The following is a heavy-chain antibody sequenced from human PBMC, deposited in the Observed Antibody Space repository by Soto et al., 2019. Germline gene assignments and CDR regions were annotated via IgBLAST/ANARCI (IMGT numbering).Heavy chain of an antibody. J-gene: IGHJ5*02. V-gene: IGHV3-23*01. CDR1: GFTFSAYV. Sequence: WSLRLSCAASGFTFSAYVMTWVRQAPGKGLEWISGISGSGANTYYADSVKGRFTISRDYSKNTLYLQMNSLRAEDTALYYCAKGHNSRGYYEWVDPWGQGTLVTVSS. D-gene: IGHD3-22*01. CDR2: ISGSGANT. CDR3: AKGHNSRGYYEWVDP.